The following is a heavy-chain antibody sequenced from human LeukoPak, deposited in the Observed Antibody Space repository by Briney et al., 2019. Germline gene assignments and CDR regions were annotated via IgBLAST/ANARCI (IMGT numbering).Heavy chain of an antibody. V-gene: IGHV1-18*01. J-gene: IGHJ6*02. CDR1: GYTFTSYG. Sequence: ASVKVSCKASGYTFTSYGISWVRQAPGQGLEWMGWISAYNGNTNYAQKLQGRVTMTTDTSTSTAYMELRSLRSDDTAVYYCARVTPSILWWPSYGMDVWGQGTTVTVSS. CDR2: ISAYNGNT. CDR3: ARVTPSILWWPSYGMDV. D-gene: IGHD2-21*01.